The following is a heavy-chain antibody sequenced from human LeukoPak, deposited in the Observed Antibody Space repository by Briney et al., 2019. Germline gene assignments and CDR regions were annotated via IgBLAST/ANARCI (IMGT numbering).Heavy chain of an antibody. CDR1: GFTFTNYA. V-gene: IGHV1-3*01. CDR3: ARGRTSGNYYSGFDH. J-gene: IGHJ4*02. D-gene: IGHD3-10*01. Sequence: GASVKVSCKASGFTFTNYAIHWVRQAPGQRLEWMGWISAGNGNTRYSQNFQGRVTITRGTSASTSYMELSSLRSEDTAVYYCARGRTSGNYYSGFDHWGQGTLVTVSS. CDR2: ISAGNGNT.